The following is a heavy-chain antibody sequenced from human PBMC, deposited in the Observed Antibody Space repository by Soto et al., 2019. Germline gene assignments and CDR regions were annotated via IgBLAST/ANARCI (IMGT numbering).Heavy chain of an antibody. V-gene: IGHV4-59*01. CDR3: ARGYSGYDAALDY. Sequence: SETLSLTCTVSGDSISSNYWSWIRQPPGKGLEWIGYFHYSANTNYNPSLKSRVIISVDTSKNQFFLKLTSVTATDTAVYYCARGYSGYDAALDYWGQGTLVTVSS. J-gene: IGHJ4*01. CDR2: FHYSANT. CDR1: GDSISSNY. D-gene: IGHD5-12*01.